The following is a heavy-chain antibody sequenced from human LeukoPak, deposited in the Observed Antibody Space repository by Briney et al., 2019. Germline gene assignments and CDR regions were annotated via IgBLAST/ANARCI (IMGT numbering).Heavy chain of an antibody. CDR1: GYTFTGYY. J-gene: IGHJ4*02. CDR2: INPNSGGT. Sequence: LGASVKVSCKASGYTFTGYYMHWVRQAPGQGLEWMGWINPNSGGTNYAQKFQGRVTMTRDTSISTAFMELSRLRSDDTAVYYCARDPSDRYSGSLWGQETLVTVSS. V-gene: IGHV1-2*03. CDR3: ARDPSDRYSGSL. D-gene: IGHD5-12*01.